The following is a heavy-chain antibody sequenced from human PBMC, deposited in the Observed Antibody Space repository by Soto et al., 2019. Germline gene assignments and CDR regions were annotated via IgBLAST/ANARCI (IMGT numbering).Heavy chain of an antibody. CDR3: AKRTTDWYNHFDS. D-gene: IGHD1-1*01. CDR2: ISGSGGST. V-gene: IGHV3-23*01. Sequence: EVQVLESGGGSVQPGGSLRLSCAASGFTFSSYGMSWVRQAPGKGPEWVSGISGSGGSTYYADSVKGRFTISRDNSNNTLYLQMNSLRAEDTAVYYCAKRTTDWYNHFDSWGQGTLVTVSS. CDR1: GFTFSSYG. J-gene: IGHJ4*02.